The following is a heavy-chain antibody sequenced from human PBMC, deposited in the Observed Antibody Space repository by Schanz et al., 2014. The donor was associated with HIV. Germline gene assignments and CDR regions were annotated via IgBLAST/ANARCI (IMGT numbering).Heavy chain of an antibody. CDR1: GFTFGTKW. CDR2: ISGNGGST. CDR3: AKTSITLGMDV. Sequence: DVQLVESGGGLIQPGESLRLSCVASGFTFGTKWMYWVRQGPGKGLAWVSGISGNGGSTYHADSVKGRFTISRDNSKNTLYLQMNSLRAEDTAIYYCAKTSITLGMDVWGQGTTVTVSS. V-gene: IGHV3-23*04. J-gene: IGHJ6*02. D-gene: IGHD1-20*01.